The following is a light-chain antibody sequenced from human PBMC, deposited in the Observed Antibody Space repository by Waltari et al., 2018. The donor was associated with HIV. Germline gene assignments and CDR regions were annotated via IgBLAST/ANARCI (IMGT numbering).Light chain of an antibody. Sequence: EKVMTQSPATLSVSPGERATLSCRASQSVSSNLAWYQQKPGQAPRLLIYGAFTRATGIPARFSGSGSGTEFTLTISRLQSEDFAVYYCQHYNNWPWTFGQGTKVATK. V-gene: IGKV3-15*01. CDR3: QHYNNWPWT. CDR1: QSVSSN. J-gene: IGKJ1*01. CDR2: GAF.